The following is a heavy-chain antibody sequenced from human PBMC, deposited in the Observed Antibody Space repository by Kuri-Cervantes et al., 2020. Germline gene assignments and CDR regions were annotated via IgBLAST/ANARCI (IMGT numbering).Heavy chain of an antibody. D-gene: IGHD3-10*01. CDR1: GFTFSDHY. CDR3: AKDLIRGVIITAYYFDY. J-gene: IGHJ4*02. V-gene: IGHV3-7*01. CDR2: IKQDGSEK. Sequence: GGSLRLSCAASGFTFSDHYMDWVRQAPGKGLEWVANIKQDGSEKYYVDSVKGRFTISRDNSKNTLYLQMNSLRAEDTAVYYCAKDLIRGVIITAYYFDYWGQGTLVTVSS.